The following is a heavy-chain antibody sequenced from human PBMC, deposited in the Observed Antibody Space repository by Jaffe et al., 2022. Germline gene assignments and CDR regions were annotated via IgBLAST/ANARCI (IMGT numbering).Heavy chain of an antibody. V-gene: IGHV1-46*01. CDR2: INPSGGST. J-gene: IGHJ3*02. Sequence: QVQLVQSGAEVKKPGASVKVSCKASGYTFTSYYMHWVRQAPGQGLEWMGIINPSGGSTSYAQKFQGRVTMTRDTSTSTVYMELSSLRSEDTAVYYCARDCGDDYGDYHPKDDAFDIWGQGTMVTVSS. D-gene: IGHD4-17*01. CDR1: GYTFTSYY. CDR3: ARDCGDDYGDYHPKDDAFDI.